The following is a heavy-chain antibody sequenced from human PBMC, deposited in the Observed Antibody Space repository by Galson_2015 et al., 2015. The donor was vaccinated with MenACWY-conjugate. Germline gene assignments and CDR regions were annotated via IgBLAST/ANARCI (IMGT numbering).Heavy chain of an antibody. Sequence: SLRLSCAPFGFTFSTYWMHWVRQAPGKGLEWVSRIDPDGSTTDYAESMKGRFTISRDNAKNTLFLQIHSLRVEDTAVYYCATAGSYRFDYWGQGAPVTVSS. CDR1: GFTFSTYW. CDR2: IDPDGSTT. V-gene: IGHV3-74*01. J-gene: IGHJ4*02. CDR3: ATAGSYRFDY. D-gene: IGHD1-26*01.